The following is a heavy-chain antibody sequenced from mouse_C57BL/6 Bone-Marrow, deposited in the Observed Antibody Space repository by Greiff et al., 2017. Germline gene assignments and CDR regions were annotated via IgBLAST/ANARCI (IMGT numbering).Heavy chain of an antibody. CDR3: AIYPFIYFYGSSWFAD. V-gene: IGHV1-81*01. CDR2: IYPRSGNT. Sequence: QVQLQQSGAELARPGASVKLSCKASGYTFTSYGISWVKQRTGQGLEWIGEIYPRSGNTYYNEKFKGKATRTADKSSSTAYMELRNLTSGDSAVYFCAIYPFIYFYGSSWFADWGQGTLVTVSA. CDR1: GYTFTSYG. J-gene: IGHJ3*01. D-gene: IGHD1-1*01.